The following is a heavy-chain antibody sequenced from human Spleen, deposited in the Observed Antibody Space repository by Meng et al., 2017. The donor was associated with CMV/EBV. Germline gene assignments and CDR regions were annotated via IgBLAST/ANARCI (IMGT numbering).Heavy chain of an antibody. Sequence: ETLSLTCAASGFTFSDYAMHWVRQAPGKGLEWVANIKEGGSERYYVDSVKGRFTISRDNAKNSLDLQMNSLRAEDTAVYYCARHYRFALDVWGQGTTVTVSS. D-gene: IGHD3-16*02. J-gene: IGHJ6*02. CDR1: GFTFSDYA. V-gene: IGHV3-7*01. CDR2: IKEGGSER. CDR3: ARHYRFALDV.